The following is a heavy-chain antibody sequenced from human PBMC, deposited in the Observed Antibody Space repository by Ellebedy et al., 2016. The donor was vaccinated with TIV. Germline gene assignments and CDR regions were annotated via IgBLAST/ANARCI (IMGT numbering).Heavy chain of an antibody. CDR1: GFSFDNYW. Sequence: PGGSLRLSCAASGFSFDNYWMHWVRQVPGEGLVWVSRVNSDGSYTSYADSVKGRFTISRDNAKNTLYLQMRSLRPEDTAVYYCARSGRERRSWYFDLWGRGTLVTVSS. CDR3: ARSGRERRSWYFDL. CDR2: VNSDGSYT. D-gene: IGHD1-1*01. V-gene: IGHV3-74*01. J-gene: IGHJ2*01.